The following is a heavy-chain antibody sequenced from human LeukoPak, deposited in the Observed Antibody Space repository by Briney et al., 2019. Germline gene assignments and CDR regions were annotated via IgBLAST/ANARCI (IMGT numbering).Heavy chain of an antibody. CDR2: INHSGST. V-gene: IGHV4-34*01. J-gene: IGHJ6*04. CDR1: GGSFSGCY. Sequence: PSETLSLTCAVYGGSFSGCYWSWIRQPPGKGLEWIGEINHSGSTNYNPSLKSRVTISVDTSKNQFSLKLSSVTAADTAVYYCASTPLLLFWGKGTTVTVSS. CDR3: ASTPLLLF.